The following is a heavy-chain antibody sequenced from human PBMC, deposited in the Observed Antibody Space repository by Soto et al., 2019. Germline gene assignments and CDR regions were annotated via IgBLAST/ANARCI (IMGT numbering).Heavy chain of an antibody. D-gene: IGHD3-3*01. CDR2: IWYDGSNK. CDR1: GFTFSSYG. Sequence: GGSLRLSCAASGFTFSSYGMHWVRQAPGKGLEWVAVIWYDGSNKYYADSVKGRFTISRDNSKNTLYLQMNSLRAEDTAVYYCARGLTIFGVVNAPYWGQGTLVTV. CDR3: ARGLTIFGVVNAPY. V-gene: IGHV3-33*01. J-gene: IGHJ4*02.